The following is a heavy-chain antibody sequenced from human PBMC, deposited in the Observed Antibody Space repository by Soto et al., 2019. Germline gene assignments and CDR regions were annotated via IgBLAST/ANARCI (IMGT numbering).Heavy chain of an antibody. CDR2: ISADDGYT. Sequence: QVQLVQSGAEMKKPGASVKVSCKASGYTFSSHGINWVRPAPGQRLEWVGWISADDGYTNYAQNLQDRVIMTTDTPTSTAYMELPRLSSDDTAVYYCARDVFYWGQGTLVTVSS. V-gene: IGHV1-18*01. J-gene: IGHJ4*02. CDR3: ARDVFY. CDR1: GYTFSSHG.